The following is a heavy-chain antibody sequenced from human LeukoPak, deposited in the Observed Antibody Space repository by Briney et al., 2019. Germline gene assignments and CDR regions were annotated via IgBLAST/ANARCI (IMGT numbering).Heavy chain of an antibody. Sequence: QTGGSLRLSCAASGFTFSASAMHWVRQAPGKGLEWVSYISSSGSTIYYADSVKGRFTISRDNAKNSLYLQMNSLRAEDTAVYYCARDFPFMGDYIIEGPYMDVWGKGTTVTISS. CDR2: ISSSGSTI. V-gene: IGHV3-48*03. D-gene: IGHD4-17*01. J-gene: IGHJ6*03. CDR3: ARDFPFMGDYIIEGPYMDV. CDR1: GFTFSASA.